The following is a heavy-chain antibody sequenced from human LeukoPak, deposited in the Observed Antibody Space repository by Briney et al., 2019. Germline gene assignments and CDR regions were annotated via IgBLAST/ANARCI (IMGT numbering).Heavy chain of an antibody. D-gene: IGHD6-13*01. V-gene: IGHV3-66*01. CDR1: GFTVSGDN. J-gene: IGHJ1*01. CDR3: ASFTSSWHP. CDR2: FHSGGDT. Sequence: GGSLRLSCAASGFTVSGDNMSWVRQSPAKGLEWDATFHSGGDTYYADSVKGRFTISRDDSQNMVYLQMNNLRVEDTALYYCASFTSSWHPWGQGTPVTVSS.